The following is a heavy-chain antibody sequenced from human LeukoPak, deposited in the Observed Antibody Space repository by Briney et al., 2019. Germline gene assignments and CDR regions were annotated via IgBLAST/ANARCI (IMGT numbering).Heavy chain of an antibody. J-gene: IGHJ6*03. CDR1: GYTFTSYA. D-gene: IGHD3-16*02. Sequence: GASVKVSCKASGYTFTSYAMHWVRQAPGQRLEWMGWINAGNGNTKYSQEFQGRVTITRDTSASTAYMELSSLRSEDMAVYYCARGGFVHDYVWGSYRSYSEDYYYYYMDVWGKGTTVTVSS. CDR3: ARGGFVHDYVWGSYRSYSEDYYYYYMDV. CDR2: INAGNGNT. V-gene: IGHV1-3*03.